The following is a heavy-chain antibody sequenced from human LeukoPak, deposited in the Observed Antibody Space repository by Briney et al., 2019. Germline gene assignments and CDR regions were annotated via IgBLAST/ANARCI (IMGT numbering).Heavy chain of an antibody. D-gene: IGHD6-13*01. CDR1: GGSISSGDYY. Sequence: SQTLSLTCTVSGGSISSGDYYWSWIRQPPGKGLEWIGYIYYSGSTYYNPSLKSRVTISVDTSKNQFSLKLSSVTAADTAVYYCARGRRSSWYQSAEYFQHWGQGTLVTVSS. CDR3: ARGRRSSWYQSAEYFQH. V-gene: IGHV4-30-4*01. J-gene: IGHJ1*01. CDR2: IYYSGST.